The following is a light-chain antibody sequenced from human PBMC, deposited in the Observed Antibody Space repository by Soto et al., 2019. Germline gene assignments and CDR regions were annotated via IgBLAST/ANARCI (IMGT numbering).Light chain of an antibody. V-gene: IGLV1-40*01. CDR1: SSNIGAGYE. Sequence: QSVLTQPPSVSGVPGQRVTISCTGSSSNIGAGYEIHWYQQLPGTAPKLLIYGSYNRPFGVPDRFSGSKSGTSASLAITGLQPEDEADYYCQSYDSSLSVGFGGGTQLTVL. CDR2: GSY. CDR3: QSYDSSLSVG. J-gene: IGLJ7*01.